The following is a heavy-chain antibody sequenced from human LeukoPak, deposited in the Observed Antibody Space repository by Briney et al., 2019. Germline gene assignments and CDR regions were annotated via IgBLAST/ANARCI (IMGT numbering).Heavy chain of an antibody. D-gene: IGHD6-19*01. J-gene: IGHJ6*03. CDR3: ARGEGTLAGRRWPYYFYYYMDV. CDR2: INHSGTT. CDR1: GGSFSDYY. V-gene: IGHV4-34*01. Sequence: SETLSLTCVVYGGSFSDYYWSWVRQPPGKGLEWIGEINHSGTTKYNPSLKSRVTISIHTSNNRFSLNLNSVTAADTAVYFCARGEGTLAGRRWPYYFYYYMDVWGKGTTVTVSS.